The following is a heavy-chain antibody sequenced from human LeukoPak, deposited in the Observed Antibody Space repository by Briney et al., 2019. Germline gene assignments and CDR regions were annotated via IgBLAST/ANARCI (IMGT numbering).Heavy chain of an antibody. CDR1: GFTFSSYE. CDR3: VKPPRGYSWYFDY. V-gene: IGHV3-23*01. D-gene: IGHD5-12*01. J-gene: IGHJ4*02. Sequence: GGSLRLSCAASGFTFSSYEMNWVRQAPGKGLEWVSVIGGGSGTISYADSVKGRFTISRDNSKNTLYLQMNSLRVEDTAVYYCVKPPRGYSWYFDYWGQGTLVTVSS. CDR2: IGGGSGTI.